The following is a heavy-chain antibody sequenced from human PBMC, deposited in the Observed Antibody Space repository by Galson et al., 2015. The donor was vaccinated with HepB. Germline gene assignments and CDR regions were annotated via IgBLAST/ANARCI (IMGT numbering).Heavy chain of an antibody. CDR3: ARESSNKSSGWYVGPLFDY. J-gene: IGHJ4*02. V-gene: IGHV1-2*04. CDR2: INPNSGGT. CDR1: GYTFTGYY. Sequence: SVKVSCKASGYTFTGYYMHWVRQAPGQGLEWMGWINPNSGGTNYAQKFQGWVTMTRDTSISTAYMELSRLRSDDTAVYYCARESSNKSSGWYVGPLFDYWGQGTLVTVSS. D-gene: IGHD6-19*01.